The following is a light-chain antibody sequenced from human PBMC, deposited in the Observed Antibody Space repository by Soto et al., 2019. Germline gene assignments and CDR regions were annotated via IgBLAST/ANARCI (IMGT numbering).Light chain of an antibody. CDR1: QGVSNW. CDR2: AAS. J-gene: IGKJ2*01. Sequence: DIQMTQSPSSVSASVGDRVTITCRASQGVSNWLAWYQQKPGKAPKLLIYAASTLRSGVPSRFRGSGSGTDFTFTISSLQPEDFATHYCQQANSFPYTFGQGTKLEIK. CDR3: QQANSFPYT. V-gene: IGKV1-12*01.